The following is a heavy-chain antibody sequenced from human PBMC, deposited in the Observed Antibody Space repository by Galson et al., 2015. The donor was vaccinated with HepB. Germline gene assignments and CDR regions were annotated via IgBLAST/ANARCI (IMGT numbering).Heavy chain of an antibody. J-gene: IGHJ5*02. CDR2: ISSSSSYI. CDR1: GFTFSSYS. CDR3: ARVWTNRSAHQHIPWFDP. Sequence: SLRLSCAASGFTFSSYSMNWVRQAPGKGLEWVSSISSSSSYIYYADSVKGRFTISRDNAKNSLYLQMNSLRAEDTSVYYCARVWTNRSAHQHIPWFDPWGQGTLVTVSS. V-gene: IGHV3-21*01. D-gene: IGHD2-2*02.